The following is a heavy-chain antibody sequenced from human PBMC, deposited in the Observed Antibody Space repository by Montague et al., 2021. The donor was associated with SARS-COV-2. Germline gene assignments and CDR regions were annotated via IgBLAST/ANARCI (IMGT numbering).Heavy chain of an antibody. CDR3: GLPLGGAGFDP. V-gene: IGHV4-4*02. Sequence: SETLSLTCTVSGGSVISANWCTWVRQPPGEGLVWFGEIYHSGTTNFNPSLQSRVTISVDKSRNHLSLDLRSVTAADTAMYYCGLPLGGAGFDPWGQGILVTVSA. J-gene: IGHJ5*02. CDR2: IYHSGTT. CDR1: GGSVISANW. D-gene: IGHD4-11*01.